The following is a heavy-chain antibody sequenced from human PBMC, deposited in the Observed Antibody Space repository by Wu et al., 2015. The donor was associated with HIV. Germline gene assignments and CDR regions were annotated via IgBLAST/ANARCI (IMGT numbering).Heavy chain of an antibody. CDR3: ARRHLRKDYYYDSSGYYYVFDS. Sequence: QAQLVQSGAEVKKPGASVKVSCKASGYTFTAYYVHWVRQAPGQGLEWMAWIHPTSGDTNSAEKFQDRVTVTRDTSIDTAYMEVSSLTYEDTAVYYCARRHLRKDYYYDSSGYYYVFDSWGQGTLVTVSS. D-gene: IGHD3-22*01. CDR2: IHPTSGDT. J-gene: IGHJ4*02. CDR1: GYTFTAYY. V-gene: IGHV1-2*02.